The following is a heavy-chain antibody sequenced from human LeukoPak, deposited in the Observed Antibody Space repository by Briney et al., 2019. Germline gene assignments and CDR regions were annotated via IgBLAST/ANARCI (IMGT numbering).Heavy chain of an antibody. J-gene: IGHJ4*02. CDR2: IYYSGST. D-gene: IGHD3-10*01. CDR3: ARTRYYYNSRSYGAPYYFDY. Sequence: SETLSLTCAVSGGSISSNSYYWGWIRQPPGKGLEWIGSIYYSGSTYYNPSLKSRVTISVDTSKNQFSLKLGSVIAADTAVYYCARTRYYYNSRSYGAPYYFDYWGQGTLVTVSS. CDR1: GGSISSNSYY. V-gene: IGHV4-39*01.